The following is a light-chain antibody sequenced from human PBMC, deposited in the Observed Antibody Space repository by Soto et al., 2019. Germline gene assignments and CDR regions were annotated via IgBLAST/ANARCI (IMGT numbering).Light chain of an antibody. V-gene: IGKV3-15*01. Sequence: EIVLTQSPATLSLSPGEIATLSFSASQSVSNYLAWYQRKPGQAPRLLVYDASTRATGIPARFSGSGSGTEFTLTISSLQSEDFAVYYCQQSNNWPRTFGQGTKVDIK. J-gene: IGKJ1*01. CDR1: QSVSNY. CDR2: DAS. CDR3: QQSNNWPRT.